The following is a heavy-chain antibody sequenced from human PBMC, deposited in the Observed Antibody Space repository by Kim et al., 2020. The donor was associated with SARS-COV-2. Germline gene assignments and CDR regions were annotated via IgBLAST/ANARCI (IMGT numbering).Heavy chain of an antibody. CDR1: GGTFSSYA. Sequence: SVKVSCKASGGTFSSYAISWVRQAPGQGLEWMGGIIPIFGTANYAQKFQGRVTITADESTSTAYMELSSLRSEDTAVYYCARGGDIVVVQVDNWFDPWGQGTLVTVSS. CDR3: ARGGDIVVVQVDNWFDP. D-gene: IGHD2-2*01. CDR2: IIPIFGTA. V-gene: IGHV1-69*13. J-gene: IGHJ5*02.